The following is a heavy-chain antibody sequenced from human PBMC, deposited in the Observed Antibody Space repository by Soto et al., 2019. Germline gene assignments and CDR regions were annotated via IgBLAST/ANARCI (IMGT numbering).Heavy chain of an antibody. J-gene: IGHJ3*02. CDR3: ARSSRNAAGAFDI. D-gene: IGHD1-1*01. Sequence: GGSLRLSCAASGFTFSSYWMHWVRQAPGEGLVWVSRINSDGSSTSYADSVKGRFTISRDNAKNTLYLQMNSLRAEDTAVYYCARSSRNAAGAFDIWGQGTMVTVSS. V-gene: IGHV3-74*01. CDR2: INSDGSST. CDR1: GFTFSSYW.